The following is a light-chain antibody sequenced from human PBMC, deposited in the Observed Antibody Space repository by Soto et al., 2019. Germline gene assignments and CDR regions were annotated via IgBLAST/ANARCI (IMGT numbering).Light chain of an antibody. Sequence: QSLLTQPPSASGTPGQWVTISCSGSSSNIGSNTVNWYQQLPGTAPKLLMYSNSQRPSGVPDRFSGSKSGTSASLAISGLQSEDEADYYCAAWDDSLNGVVFGGGTQLTVL. J-gene: IGLJ2*01. CDR1: SSNIGSNT. V-gene: IGLV1-44*01. CDR2: SNS. CDR3: AAWDDSLNGVV.